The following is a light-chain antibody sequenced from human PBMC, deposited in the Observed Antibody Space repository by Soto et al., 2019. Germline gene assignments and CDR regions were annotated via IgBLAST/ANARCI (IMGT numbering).Light chain of an antibody. CDR2: DAS. J-gene: IGKJ1*01. CDR1: QNINTW. Sequence: DIQMTQSPSALSASVGDRVTITCRASQNINTWLAWFRQIPGKAPKLLIYDASSLESGVPSRFSGSRSDTEFPLTITNLQPDDFAFYYCQQYYSYSRTFGQGTKVEI. CDR3: QQYYSYSRT. V-gene: IGKV1-5*01.